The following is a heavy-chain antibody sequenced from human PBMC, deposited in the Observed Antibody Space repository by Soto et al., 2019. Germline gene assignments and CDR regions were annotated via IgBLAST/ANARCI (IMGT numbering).Heavy chain of an antibody. V-gene: IGHV3-15*07. Sequence: EVQLVESGGGLVKPGGSLSLSFAASGFTFSNAWMNWVRQAPGKGLEWVGRIKSKTDGGTTDYAAPVKGRFTISRDDSKNTLYLQMNSLKTEDTAVYYCTTERGYSYGYIYDYWGQGTLVTVSS. CDR1: GFTFSNAW. CDR2: IKSKTDGGTT. J-gene: IGHJ4*02. CDR3: TTERGYSYGYIYDY. D-gene: IGHD5-18*01.